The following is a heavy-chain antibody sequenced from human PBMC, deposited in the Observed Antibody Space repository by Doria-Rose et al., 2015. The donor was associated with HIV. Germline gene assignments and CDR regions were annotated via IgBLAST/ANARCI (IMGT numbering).Heavy chain of an antibody. CDR2: ISSSGTT. CDR3: ARARNYGFPHFFDF. D-gene: IGHD3-10*01. CDR1: GDSISSGDSF. V-gene: IGHV4-30-4*08. Sequence: VQLLESGPGLVRPSQTLSLTCTVSGDSISSGDSFWSWIRQPPGKGPEWIGYISSSGTTYYYPSISGRLTISLDASKNKFSLNLNSVTAADTAVYYCARARNYGFPHFFDFWGQGTLVTVSS. J-gene: IGHJ4*02.